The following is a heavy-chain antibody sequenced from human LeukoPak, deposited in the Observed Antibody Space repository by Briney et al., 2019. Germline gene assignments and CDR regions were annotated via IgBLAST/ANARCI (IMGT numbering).Heavy chain of an antibody. CDR1: GFILKNHW. CDR3: ARVWQYYYAYSAFDI. CDR2: INQDGSEK. Sequence: GGSLRLSREASGFILKNHWMTWVRQAPGKGLEWVANINQDGSEKFYVDSVKGRFTISRDNAKNSLFLQLNSLRAEDTAVYFCARVWQYYYAYSAFDIWGQGTMVTVS. J-gene: IGHJ3*02. D-gene: IGHD3-16*01. V-gene: IGHV3-7*01.